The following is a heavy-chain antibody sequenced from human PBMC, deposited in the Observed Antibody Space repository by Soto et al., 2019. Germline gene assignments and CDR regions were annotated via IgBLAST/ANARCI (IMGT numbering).Heavy chain of an antibody. V-gene: IGHV3-23*01. D-gene: IGHD3-10*01. CDR1: GFTFSSYA. Sequence: PGGSLRLSCAASGFTFSSYAMSWVRQAPGKGLEWVSAISGSGGSTYYADSVKGRFTISRDNSKNTLYLQMNSLRAEDTAVYYCAKGLTFLLLWFGELSGHDAFDIWGQGTMVTVSS. CDR2: ISGSGGST. J-gene: IGHJ3*02. CDR3: AKGLTFLLLWFGELSGHDAFDI.